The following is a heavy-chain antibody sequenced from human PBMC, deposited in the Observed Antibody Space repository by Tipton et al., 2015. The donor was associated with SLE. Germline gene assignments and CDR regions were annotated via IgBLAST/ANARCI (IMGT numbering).Heavy chain of an antibody. D-gene: IGHD5-24*01. CDR1: GFTFSSYS. J-gene: IGHJ1*01. Sequence: SLRLSCAASGFTFSSYSMNWVRQAPGKGLEWVSSIISSSSYIYYADSVKGRFTISRDNAKNSLYLQMNSLRAEDTAVYYCATAQDGYNRQYFQHWGPGTLVTVSS. V-gene: IGHV3-21*01. CDR2: IISSSSYI. CDR3: ATAQDGYNRQYFQH.